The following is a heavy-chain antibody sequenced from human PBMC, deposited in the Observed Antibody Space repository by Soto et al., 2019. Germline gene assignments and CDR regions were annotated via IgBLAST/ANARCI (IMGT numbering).Heavy chain of an antibody. J-gene: IGHJ6*02. CDR2: IIPIFGTA. Sequence: SVKVSCKASGYTFSSYAISWVRQAPGQGLEWMGGIIPIFGTANYAQKFQGRVTITADESTSTAFMELSSLRSEDTAVYYCARGRGAMPGYYYYGMDVWGQGTTVTVSS. V-gene: IGHV1-69*13. CDR3: ARGRGAMPGYYYYGMDV. D-gene: IGHD3-16*01. CDR1: GYTFSSYA.